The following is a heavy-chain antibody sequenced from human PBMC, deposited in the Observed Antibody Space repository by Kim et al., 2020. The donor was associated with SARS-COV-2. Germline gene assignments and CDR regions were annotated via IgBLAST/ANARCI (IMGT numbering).Heavy chain of an antibody. CDR2: T. J-gene: IGHJ4*02. V-gene: IGHV5-10-1*01. Sequence: TKYSPSFQGHVTISADKSIRTAFLQWSSLRASDTAMYYCASSLWTFYHADFWGQGTLVTVSS. D-gene: IGHD2-21*01. CDR3: ASSLWTFYHADF.